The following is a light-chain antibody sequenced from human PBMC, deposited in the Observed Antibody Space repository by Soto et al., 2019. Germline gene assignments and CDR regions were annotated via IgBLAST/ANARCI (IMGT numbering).Light chain of an antibody. CDR3: LLVYSGIAV. J-gene: IGLJ2*01. CDR1: TGAVTSGHY. V-gene: IGLV7-46*01. CDR2: DTT. Sequence: QAVVTQEPSLTVSPGGTVTLTCGSSTGAVTSGHYPYWFQQKPGQAPKTLIYDTTNKHSWSPARFSGSLLGGKAALTLSGAQPEDEADYYCLLVYSGIAVFGGGTKLTVL.